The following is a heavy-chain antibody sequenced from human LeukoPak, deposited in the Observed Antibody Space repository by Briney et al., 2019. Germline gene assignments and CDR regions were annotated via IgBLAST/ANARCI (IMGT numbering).Heavy chain of an antibody. CDR1: GGSISSYY. CDR2: IYYSGST. D-gene: IGHD3-10*01. Sequence: PSETLSLTCTVSGGSISSYYWSWLRQPPGKGLEWIGYIYYSGSTNYNPSLKSRVTISVDTSKNQFSLKLSSVTAADTAVYYCARIGITMVRGVYYYYYYMDVWGKGTTVTVSS. V-gene: IGHV4-59*01. CDR3: ARIGITMVRGVYYYYYYMDV. J-gene: IGHJ6*03.